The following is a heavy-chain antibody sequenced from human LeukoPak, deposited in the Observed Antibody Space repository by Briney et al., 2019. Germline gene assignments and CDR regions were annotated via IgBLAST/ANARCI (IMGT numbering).Heavy chain of an antibody. D-gene: IGHD1-26*01. Sequence: GSLRLSCAASGFTFSSYWVSWVRQAPGKGLEWVANIKQDGSEKYYVDSVKGRFTISRDNAKNSLYLQMNSLRAEDTAVYYCARDRGSRWGQGTLVTVSS. CDR1: GFTFSSYW. CDR3: ARDRGSR. V-gene: IGHV3-7*01. J-gene: IGHJ4*02. CDR2: IKQDGSEK.